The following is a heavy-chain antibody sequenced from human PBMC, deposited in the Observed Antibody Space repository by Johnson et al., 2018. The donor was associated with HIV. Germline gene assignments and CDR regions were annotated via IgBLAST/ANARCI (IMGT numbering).Heavy chain of an antibody. J-gene: IGHJ3*01. CDR1: GFPFTNAW. Sequence: VESGGGLVKPGGSLRLSCAASGFPFTNAWMTWVRQAPGRGLEWVANIKHDGSRIQYMDSVKGRFTISRENAKNSLYLQMNSLRVEDTAVYHCAKVAVATAAGGVALDVWGPGTMVTVSS. CDR2: IKHDGSRI. V-gene: IGHV3-7*01. D-gene: IGHD6-13*01. CDR3: AKVAVATAAGGVALDV.